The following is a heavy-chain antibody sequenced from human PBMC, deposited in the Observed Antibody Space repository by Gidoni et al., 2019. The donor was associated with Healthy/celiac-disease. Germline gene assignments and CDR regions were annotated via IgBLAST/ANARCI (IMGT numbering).Heavy chain of an antibody. CDR3: TSPDGPGVYHYFDY. V-gene: IGHV3-49*03. CDR2: IRSKAYGGTT. Sequence: EVQLVESGGGLVQPGRSLRLSCTASGFTFGDYAMSWFRQAPGKGLEWVGFIRSKAYGGTTEYAASVKGRFTISRDDSKSIAYLQMNSLKTEDTAVYYCTSPDGPGVYHYFDYWGQGTLVTVSS. CDR1: GFTFGDYA. D-gene: IGHD6-13*01. J-gene: IGHJ4*02.